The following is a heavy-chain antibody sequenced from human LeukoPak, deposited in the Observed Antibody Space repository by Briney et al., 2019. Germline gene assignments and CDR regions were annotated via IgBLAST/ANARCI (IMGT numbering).Heavy chain of an antibody. Sequence: SVEVSCKASGFTLTTSAVQWVRQARGQRLEWIGRIVVGSGNTDHAQKFQGRLTITRDISTSTAYMELSSLTSDDTAVYYCAAVPNANAWYWDDAFDIWGQGTMVTVSS. V-gene: IGHV1-58*01. CDR1: GFTLTTSA. CDR2: IVVGSGNT. J-gene: IGHJ3*02. D-gene: IGHD2-8*02. CDR3: AAVPNANAWYWDDAFDI.